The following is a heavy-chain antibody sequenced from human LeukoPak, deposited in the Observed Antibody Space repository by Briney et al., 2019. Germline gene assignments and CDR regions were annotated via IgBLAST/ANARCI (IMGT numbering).Heavy chain of an antibody. D-gene: IGHD5-18*01. Sequence: ASVKVSCKASGYTFTGYYMHWVRQAPGQGLEWMGWINPNSGGTNYAQKLQGRVTMTTDTSTSTAYMELRSLRSDDTAVYYCARGHGGYSYGRGYYYYYMDVWGKGTTVTVSS. V-gene: IGHV1-2*02. J-gene: IGHJ6*03. CDR3: ARGHGGYSYGRGYYYYYMDV. CDR1: GYTFTGYY. CDR2: INPNSGGT.